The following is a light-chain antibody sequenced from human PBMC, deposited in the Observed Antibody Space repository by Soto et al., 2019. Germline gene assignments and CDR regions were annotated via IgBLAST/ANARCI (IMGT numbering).Light chain of an antibody. J-gene: IGKJ1*01. CDR2: GAS. Sequence: DIQMTQSPSSLSASMGDRVAITCRASQAISNALGWYQQKPGKPPKVLIYGASNLQSGVPSRFSGSGSGTEFTLTISSLQPDDFATYYCQHYNSYSEAFGQGTKVDIK. CDR1: QAISNA. V-gene: IGKV1-17*01. CDR3: QHYNSYSEA.